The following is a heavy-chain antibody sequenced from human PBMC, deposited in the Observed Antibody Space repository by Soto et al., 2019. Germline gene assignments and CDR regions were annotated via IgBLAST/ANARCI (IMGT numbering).Heavy chain of an antibody. Sequence: SETLSLTCTVSGGSINSYFWNWIRQSPGKGLEWIGYIYYNGSTNYSPSLKSRVTISVDTSKNQFSLKLSSVTAADTAVYCCARERVTIFGVVISAGMDVWGQGTTVTVSS. CDR3: ARERVTIFGVVISAGMDV. J-gene: IGHJ6*02. CDR2: IYYNGST. V-gene: IGHV4-59*01. CDR1: GGSINSYF. D-gene: IGHD3-3*01.